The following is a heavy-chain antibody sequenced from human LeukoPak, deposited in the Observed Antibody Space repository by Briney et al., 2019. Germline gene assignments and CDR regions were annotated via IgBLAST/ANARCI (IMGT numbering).Heavy chain of an antibody. V-gene: IGHV3-21*01. D-gene: IGHD3-22*01. CDR3: ARSKGGNSGYLCLDY. CDR2: ISSSSSYI. Sequence: PGGSLRLSCAASGFTFSSYSMNWVRQAPGKGLEWVSSISSSSSYIYYADSVKGRFTISRDNAKNSLYLQMNSLRAEDTAVYYCARSKGGNSGYLCLDYWGQGTLVTVSS. J-gene: IGHJ4*02. CDR1: GFTFSSYS.